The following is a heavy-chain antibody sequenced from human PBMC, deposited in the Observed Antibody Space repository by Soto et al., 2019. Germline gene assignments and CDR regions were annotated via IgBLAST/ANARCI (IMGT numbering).Heavy chain of an antibody. V-gene: IGHV3-33*01. J-gene: IGHJ4*02. D-gene: IGHD3-10*01. Sequence: QVQLVESGGGVVQPGRSLRLSCAASGFTFSSYGMHWVRQAPGKGLEWVAVIWYDGSNKYYADSVKGRFTISRDNSKNTLYLQMNSLRAEDTAVYYCARDHYGSGLHYLDYWGQGTLVTVSS. CDR3: ARDHYGSGLHYLDY. CDR1: GFTFSSYG. CDR2: IWYDGSNK.